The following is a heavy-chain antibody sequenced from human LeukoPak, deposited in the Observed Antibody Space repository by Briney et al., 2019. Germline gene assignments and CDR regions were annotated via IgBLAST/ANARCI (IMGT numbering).Heavy chain of an antibody. CDR3: AGQGGGSARSRSGFDP. Sequence: GGSLRLSCAASGFTFSDYYMNWIRQAPGKGLEWVSYIRTGGSTIYCADSVRGRFTISRDNAKNSLYLQMNSLRAKDTAVYYCAGQGGGSARSRSGFDPWGQGTLVTVSS. CDR2: IRTGGSTI. V-gene: IGHV3-11*04. CDR1: GFTFSDYY. D-gene: IGHD2-15*01. J-gene: IGHJ5*02.